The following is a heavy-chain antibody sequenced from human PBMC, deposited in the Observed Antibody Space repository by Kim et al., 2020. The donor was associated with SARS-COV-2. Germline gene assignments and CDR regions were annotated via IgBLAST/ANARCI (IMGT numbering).Heavy chain of an antibody. D-gene: IGHD3-10*01. Sequence: GGSLRLSCAASGFTFSSYGMHWVRQAPGKGLEWVAVISYDGSNKYYADSVKGRFTISRDNSKNTLYLQMNSLRAEDTAVYYCAKDPKYYYGSGSPDYWGQGTLVTVPS. CDR1: GFTFSSYG. CDR3: AKDPKYYYGSGSPDY. J-gene: IGHJ4*02. V-gene: IGHV3-30*18. CDR2: ISYDGSNK.